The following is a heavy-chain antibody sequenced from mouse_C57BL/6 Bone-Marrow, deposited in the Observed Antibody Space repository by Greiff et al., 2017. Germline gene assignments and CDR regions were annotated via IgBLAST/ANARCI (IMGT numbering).Heavy chain of an antibody. D-gene: IGHD2-5*01. V-gene: IGHV1-50*01. Sequence: QVQLQQPGAELVKPGASVKLSCKASGYTFTSYWMQWVKQRPGQGLEWIGEIDPSDSYTNYNQKFKGRVTLTVDTSSSTAYMQLSSLTSEDSAVYYCARLDSNFAMDYWGQGTSVTVSS. CDR3: ARLDSNFAMDY. CDR2: IDPSDSYT. CDR1: GYTFTSYW. J-gene: IGHJ4*01.